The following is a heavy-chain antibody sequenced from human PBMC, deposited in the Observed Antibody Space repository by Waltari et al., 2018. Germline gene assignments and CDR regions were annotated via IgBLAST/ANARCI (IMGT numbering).Heavy chain of an antibody. J-gene: IGHJ4*02. CDR2: IYSGGST. CDR1: GFTVSSNY. V-gene: IGHV3-53*01. D-gene: IGHD6-13*01. CDR3: AKDLRQLVRGLFDY. Sequence: EVQLVESGGGLIQPGGSLRLSCAASGFTVSSNYMSWVRQAPGKGLEWVSVIYSGGSTYYADSVKGRFTISRDNSKNTLYLQMNSLRAEDTAVYYCAKDLRQLVRGLFDYWGQGTLVTVSS.